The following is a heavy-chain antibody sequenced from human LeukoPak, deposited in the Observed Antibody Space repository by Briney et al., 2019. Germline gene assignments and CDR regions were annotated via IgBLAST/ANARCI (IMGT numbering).Heavy chain of an antibody. CDR3: ARVASEHYFDY. CDR1: AFTFSHYG. D-gene: IGHD1-26*01. Sequence: GRSLRLSCAASAFTFSHYGMHWVRQAPGKGLEWAAVISYDGSNKYYADSVKGRFTISRDNSKNTLYLQMNSLRAEDTAIYYCARVASEHYFDYWGQGTLVTVST. CDR2: ISYDGSNK. J-gene: IGHJ4*02. V-gene: IGHV3-30*19.